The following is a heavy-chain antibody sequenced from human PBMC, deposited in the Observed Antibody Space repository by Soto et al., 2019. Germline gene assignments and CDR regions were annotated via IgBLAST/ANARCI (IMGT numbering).Heavy chain of an antibody. J-gene: IGHJ6*03. V-gene: IGHV4-34*01. D-gene: IGHD4-4*01. Sequence: SETLSLTCAVYGGSFSGYYWSWIRQPPGKGLEWIGEINHSGSTNYNPSLKSRVTIPVDTSKNQFSLKLSSVTAADTAVYYCARGTTYYYYMDVWGKGTTVTVSS. CDR2: INHSGST. CDR1: GGSFSGYY. CDR3: ARGTTYYYYMDV.